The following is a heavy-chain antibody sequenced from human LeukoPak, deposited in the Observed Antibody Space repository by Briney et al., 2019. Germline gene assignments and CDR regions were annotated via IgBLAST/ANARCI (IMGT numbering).Heavy chain of an antibody. CDR3: ARGVPPDV. CDR1: GFTFSSYA. CDR2: ISYDGSNK. J-gene: IGHJ6*02. D-gene: IGHD2-2*01. V-gene: IGHV3-30-3*01. Sequence: GRSLRLSCAASGFTFSSYAMHWVRQAPAKGLEWVAVISYDGSNKYYADSVKGRFTISRDNSKNTLYLQMNSLRAEDTAVYYCARGVPPDVWGQGTTVTVSS.